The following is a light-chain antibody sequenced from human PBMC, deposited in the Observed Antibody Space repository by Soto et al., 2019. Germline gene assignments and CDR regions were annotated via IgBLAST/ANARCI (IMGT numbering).Light chain of an antibody. CDR3: QKYTNVPA. CDR2: AAS. CDR1: QGISNY. V-gene: IGKV1-27*01. Sequence: DIQMTQSPSSLSASVGDRVTITCRASQGISNYLAWYQQIPGKVPKLLISAASTLQSGVPSRFSGSGSGTEFAITISSLQPEDVATYYCQKYTNVPAFGGGTKVEIK. J-gene: IGKJ4*01.